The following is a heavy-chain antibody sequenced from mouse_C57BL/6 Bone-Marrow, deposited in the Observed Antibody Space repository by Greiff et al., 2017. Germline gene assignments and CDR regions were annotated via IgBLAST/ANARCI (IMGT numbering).Heavy chain of an antibody. CDR3: ARGTTVVYFDY. D-gene: IGHD1-1*01. V-gene: IGHV5-17*01. CDR1: GFTFSDYG. Sequence: EVMLVASGGGLVKPGGSLTLSCAASGFTFSDYGMHWVRPAPEKGLEWVAYISSGSSTIYYADTVKGRFTISRDNAKNTLFLQMTSLRSEDTAMYYCARGTTVVYFDYWGQGTTLTVSS. J-gene: IGHJ2*01. CDR2: ISSGSSTI.